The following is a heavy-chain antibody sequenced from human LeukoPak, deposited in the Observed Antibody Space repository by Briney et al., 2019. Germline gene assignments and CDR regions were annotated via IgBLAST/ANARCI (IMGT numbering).Heavy chain of an antibody. V-gene: IGHV3-15*01. D-gene: IGHD3-22*01. Sequence: GGSLRLSCAASGFTFSNAWMSWVRQAPGKGLEWVGRIKSKTDGGTTDYAAPVKGKFTISRDDSKNTLYLQMNSLKTEDTAVYYCITEYYYDSSGYYYMDYWGQGTLVTVSS. CDR3: ITEYYYDSSGYYYMDY. CDR1: GFTFSNAW. CDR2: IKSKTDGGTT. J-gene: IGHJ4*02.